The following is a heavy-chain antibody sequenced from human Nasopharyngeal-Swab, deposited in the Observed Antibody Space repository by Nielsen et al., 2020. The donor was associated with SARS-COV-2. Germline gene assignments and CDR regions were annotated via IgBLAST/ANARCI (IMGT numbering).Heavy chain of an antibody. Sequence: ASVQVSCKASGYIFTSYDISWVRQARGQGLEWMGWIGAYNGNTNYAQKFQDRVTMTTDTSTSTVYMELRSLRSGDTAVYYCARHGVAEDYWGQGTLVTVSS. CDR3: ARHGVAEDY. J-gene: IGHJ4*02. CDR2: IGAYNGNT. D-gene: IGHD3-3*01. CDR1: GYIFTSYD. V-gene: IGHV1-18*01.